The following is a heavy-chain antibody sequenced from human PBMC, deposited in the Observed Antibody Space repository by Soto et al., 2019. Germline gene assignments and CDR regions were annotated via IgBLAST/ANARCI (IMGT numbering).Heavy chain of an antibody. CDR3: AKADGEQWLIPHLDN. V-gene: IGHV3-23*01. J-gene: IGHJ1*01. CDR2: ISCCGGST. Sequence: GGSLRLSCSASGFTFSSYAMHWVRQAPGKGLEWVSGISCCGGSTFYADSVKGRFSLARDDSKNTLSLQLNSLGVEDTAHYYCAKADGEQWLIPHLDNWGQGTQVTVSS. CDR1: GFTFSSYA. D-gene: IGHD6-19*01.